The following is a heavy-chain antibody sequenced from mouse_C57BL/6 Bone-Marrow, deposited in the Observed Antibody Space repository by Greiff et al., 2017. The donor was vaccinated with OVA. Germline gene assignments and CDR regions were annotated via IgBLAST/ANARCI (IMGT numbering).Heavy chain of an antibody. J-gene: IGHJ3*01. Sequence: VQLQQSGPVLVKPGASVKMSCKASGYTFTDYYMNWVKQSHGKSLEWIGVINPYNGGTSYNQKFKGKATLTVDKSSSTAYMELNSLTSEDSAVYYCARSSITTVVDGFAYWGQGTLVTVSA. CDR3: ARSSITTVVDGFAY. V-gene: IGHV1-19*01. CDR1: GYTFTDYY. D-gene: IGHD1-1*01. CDR2: INPYNGGT.